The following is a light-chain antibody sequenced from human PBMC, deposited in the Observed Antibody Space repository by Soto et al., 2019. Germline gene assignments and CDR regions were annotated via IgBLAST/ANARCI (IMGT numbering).Light chain of an antibody. CDR3: QQYNNWPAIT. Sequence: EIVMTQSPATLSVSPGERATLSCRASQSVSSNLTWYQQKPGQAPRLLIYGASTRATGIQARFSGSGSGTEFTLTISSLLSEDYAVYYCQQYNNWPAITFGQGTRLEIK. CDR2: GAS. J-gene: IGKJ5*01. CDR1: QSVSSN. V-gene: IGKV3D-15*01.